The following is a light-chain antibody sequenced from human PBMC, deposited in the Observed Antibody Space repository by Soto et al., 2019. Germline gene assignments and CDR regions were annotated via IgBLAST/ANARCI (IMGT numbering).Light chain of an antibody. J-gene: IGLJ1*01. CDR3: SSYTSSSTPFV. V-gene: IGLV2-14*01. Sequence: LNNPAYVYGSDRQALTITYNGTSSDVGGYNYVSWYQQHPGKAPKLMIYDVSNRPSGVSNRFSGSKSGNTASLTISGLQAEDEADYYCSSYTSSSTPFVFGTGTKVTVL. CDR2: DVS. CDR1: SSDVGGYNY.